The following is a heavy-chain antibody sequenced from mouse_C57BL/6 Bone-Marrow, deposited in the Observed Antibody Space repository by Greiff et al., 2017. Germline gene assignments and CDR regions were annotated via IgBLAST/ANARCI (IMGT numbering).Heavy chain of an antibody. CDR1: GYTFTSYW. J-gene: IGHJ2*01. D-gene: IGHD1-1*01. CDR2: IYPGSGST. V-gene: IGHV1-55*01. CDR3: AREGLTTVVARGYFDY. Sequence: QVQLQQPGAELVKPGASVKMSCKASGYTFTSYWITWVKQRPGQGLEWIGDIYPGSGSTNYNEKFKSKATLTVDTSSSTAYMQLSSLKSEDSAVYYCAREGLTTVVARGYFDYWGQGTTLTVSS.